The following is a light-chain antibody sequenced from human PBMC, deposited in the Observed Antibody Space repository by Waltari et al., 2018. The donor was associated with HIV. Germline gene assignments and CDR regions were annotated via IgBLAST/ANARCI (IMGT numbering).Light chain of an antibody. V-gene: IGKV3-15*01. Sequence: EVVLTQSPDTLSVSPGERATLSCRASQNIGSKLAWYQQKLGQSPSLLIYGASTTATGVPVRFSGSGSVTEFSLIISSLQSEDFAVYYCQQYSDWPLLTFGQGTKLDIK. CDR2: GAS. CDR3: QQYSDWPLLT. J-gene: IGKJ1*01. CDR1: QNIGSK.